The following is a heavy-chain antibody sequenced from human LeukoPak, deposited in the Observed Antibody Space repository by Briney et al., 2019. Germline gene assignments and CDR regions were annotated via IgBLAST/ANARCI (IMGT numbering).Heavy chain of an antibody. CDR2: IRSKGYGGTT. D-gene: IGHD1-26*01. V-gene: IGHV3-49*03. J-gene: IGHJ3*02. CDR3: SRDLWWEPQASIPFDAFDI. Sequence: GGSLRLSCTASGFTFGDYALSWFRQAPGKGLEWVGFIRSKGYGGTTEYAASVKGSFTMSRDDSKSIAYLQMNSLKTEDTAVYYCSRDLWWEPQASIPFDAFDIWGQGTMVTVSS. CDR1: GFTFGDYA.